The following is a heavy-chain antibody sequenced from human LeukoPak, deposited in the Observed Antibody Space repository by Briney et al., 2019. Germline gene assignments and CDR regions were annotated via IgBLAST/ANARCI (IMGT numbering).Heavy chain of an antibody. Sequence: GESLKISCKVSGYTFSTYWIGWVRQMPGKGLEWMGIIYPGDSDTRYSPSFQGQVTISADKSISTAYLQWSSLKASDTAMYYCARRVVDATFDYWGQGTLVTVSS. CDR3: ARRVVDATFDY. CDR2: IYPGDSDT. J-gene: IGHJ4*02. CDR1: GYTFSTYW. D-gene: IGHD2-15*01. V-gene: IGHV5-51*01.